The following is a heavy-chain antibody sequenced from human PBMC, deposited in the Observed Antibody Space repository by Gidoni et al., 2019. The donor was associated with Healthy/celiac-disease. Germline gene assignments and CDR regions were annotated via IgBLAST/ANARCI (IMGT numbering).Heavy chain of an antibody. Sequence: EVQLVESGGNLVQPGGSLRLSCVASGFIFRSYWMHWVRQAPGKGLVWVSRINGDGSRTKYADSVKGRFTISRDNAKNTLYLQMNSLRAEDAAVYYCAIGGGSQGHFYYGMDVWGQGTTVTVSS. D-gene: IGHD1-26*01. CDR2: INGDGSRT. J-gene: IGHJ6*02. CDR1: GFIFRSYW. CDR3: AIGGGSQGHFYYGMDV. V-gene: IGHV3-74*03.